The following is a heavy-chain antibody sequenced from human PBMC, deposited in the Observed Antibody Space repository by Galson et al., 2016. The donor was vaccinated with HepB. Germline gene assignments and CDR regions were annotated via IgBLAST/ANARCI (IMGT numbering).Heavy chain of an antibody. Sequence: SLRLSCAASGFIVSNDYMSWVRQAPGKGLEWLSVSYGDGSTYYAESVRGRFTISRDNSKNSVFLQMNNLRAEDTAVYYCARDPGFRNSMNVWGQGTTVTVSS. V-gene: IGHV3-53*01. CDR3: ARDPGFRNSMNV. CDR1: GFIVSNDY. CDR2: SYGDGST. J-gene: IGHJ6*02.